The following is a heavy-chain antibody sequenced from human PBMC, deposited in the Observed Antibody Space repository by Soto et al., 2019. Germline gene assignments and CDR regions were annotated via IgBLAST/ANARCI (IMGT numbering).Heavy chain of an antibody. CDR1: GYTFPSYG. D-gene: IGHD3-3*01. CDR3: ARVSTPTYYDFWSGYKTDYYGMDV. J-gene: IGHJ6*02. V-gene: IGHV1-18*01. CDR2: ISAYNGNT. Sequence: ASVKVTCKASGYTFPSYGISWVRQAPGQGLEWMGWISAYNGNTNYAQKLQGRVTMTTDTSTSTAYMELRSLRSDDTAVYYCARVSTPTYYDFWSGYKTDYYGMDVWGQGTTVTVSS.